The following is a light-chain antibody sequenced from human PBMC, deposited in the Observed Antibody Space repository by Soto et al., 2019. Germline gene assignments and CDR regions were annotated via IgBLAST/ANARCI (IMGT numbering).Light chain of an antibody. V-gene: IGKV4-1*01. Sequence: DAVVTQSPDSLAASLGERATINCKSSQSDLYSSNNKNYLAWYQQKPGQPPKLLIYWASMRVSGVPDRFSGSESGTDFTLTISSLQAEDVAVYYCQQYLHTPRTFGQGTKVEVK. CDR2: WAS. J-gene: IGKJ1*01. CDR1: QSDLYSSNNKNY. CDR3: QQYLHTPRT.